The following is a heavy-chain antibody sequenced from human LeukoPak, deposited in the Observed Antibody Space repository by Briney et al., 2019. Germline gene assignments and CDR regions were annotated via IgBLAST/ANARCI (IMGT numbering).Heavy chain of an antibody. J-gene: IGHJ6*03. CDR3: APAGAVNIYRQYYMEV. V-gene: IGHV5-51*01. Sequence: GDSLKISCKGSGYNFPSYWIAWVRQMPGKGLELMGTIYPHDSEIRYSPSFQGHVTLSADTSTSTAYLQFSSLKASDTATYYVAPAGAVNIYRQYYMEVWGKGTAVAVSS. CDR2: IYPHDSEI. D-gene: IGHD5-12*01. CDR1: GYNFPSYW.